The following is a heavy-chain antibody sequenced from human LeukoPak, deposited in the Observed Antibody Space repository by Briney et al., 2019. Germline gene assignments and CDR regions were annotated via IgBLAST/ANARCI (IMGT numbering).Heavy chain of an antibody. Sequence: GGSLRLSCAVSGFTFSSYWMNWVRQAPGKGLEWVASIRQDGGEKSYVDSGKGRFTISRDNTKNSLYLQMSSLRAEDTAVYYCARDGTAAGLYFDLWGQGTLVTVSS. D-gene: IGHD6-13*01. CDR3: ARDGTAAGLYFDL. V-gene: IGHV3-7*01. CDR1: GFTFSSYW. CDR2: IRQDGGEK. J-gene: IGHJ4*01.